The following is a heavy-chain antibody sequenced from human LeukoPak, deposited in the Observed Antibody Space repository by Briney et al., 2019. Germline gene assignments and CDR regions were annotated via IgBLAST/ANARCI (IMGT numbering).Heavy chain of an antibody. J-gene: IGHJ4*02. D-gene: IGHD5-12*01. V-gene: IGHV3-23*01. CDR1: GFTFSSYG. CDR3: ARLRSPTDY. Sequence: GGSLRLSCAASGFTFSSYGMSWVRQAPGKGLEWVSAISGSGGSTYYADSVKGRFTISRDNAKNSLFLQMNSLRAEDTAVYYCARLRSPTDYWGQGTLVTVSS. CDR2: ISGSGGST.